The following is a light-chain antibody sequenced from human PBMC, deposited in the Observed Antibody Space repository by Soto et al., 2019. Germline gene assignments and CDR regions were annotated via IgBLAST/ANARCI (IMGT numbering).Light chain of an antibody. CDR2: RAS. CDR3: QQYGSSPYT. CDR1: QSVSSNY. Sequence: EIVLMQSPGTLSLTPGERATLSCTASQSVSSNYLAWYQQKPGQAPRLLIYRASSRATGIPDRFSGSGSGTDFTLTISRLEPEDFGVYYCQQYGSSPYTFGQGTKLEIK. V-gene: IGKV3-20*01. J-gene: IGKJ2*01.